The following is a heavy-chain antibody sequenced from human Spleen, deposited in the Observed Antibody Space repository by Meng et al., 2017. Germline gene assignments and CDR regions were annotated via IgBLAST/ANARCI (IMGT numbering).Heavy chain of an antibody. CDR3: GRDQGRELINH. CDR2: VYHRGDT. Sequence: QVQLQESGPGRVKPSGTLFLTCTVSGDSISSDIWWSWVRQPPGKGLEWIGEVYHRGDTNYNPSLKSRVDISVDKSKNQFYLSLFSVTAADTAVYYCGRDQGRELINHWGQGTLVTVSS. CDR1: GDSISSDIW. D-gene: IGHD1-7*01. V-gene: IGHV4-4*02. J-gene: IGHJ4*02.